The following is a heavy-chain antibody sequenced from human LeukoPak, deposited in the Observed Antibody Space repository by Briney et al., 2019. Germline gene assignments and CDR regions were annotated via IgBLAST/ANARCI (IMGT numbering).Heavy chain of an antibody. J-gene: IGHJ4*02. D-gene: IGHD5-18*01. Sequence: PSQTLSLTCTVSGGSISSGSYYWSWIRQPAGKGLEWIGRIYTSGSTNYNPSLKSRVTISVDTSKNQFSLKLSSVTAAGTAVYYCARDRGYSYGAIDYWGQGTLVTVSS. CDR1: GGSISSGSYY. V-gene: IGHV4-61*02. CDR3: ARDRGYSYGAIDY. CDR2: IYTSGST.